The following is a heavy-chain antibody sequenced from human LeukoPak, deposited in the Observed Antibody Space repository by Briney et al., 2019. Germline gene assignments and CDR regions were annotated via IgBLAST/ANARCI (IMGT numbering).Heavy chain of an antibody. CDR1: GGSISSYY. D-gene: IGHD3-10*01. V-gene: IGHV4-59*01. J-gene: IGHJ4*02. CDR2: IYYSGST. Sequence: SETLSLTCTVSGGSISSYYWTWIRQPPGKGLERLGYIYYSGSTNYNPSLKNRVTISVDTSKNQFYLKLSSVTAADTAVYYCASVIYGSGSHPFDSWGQGTLVTVSS. CDR3: ASVIYGSGSHPFDS.